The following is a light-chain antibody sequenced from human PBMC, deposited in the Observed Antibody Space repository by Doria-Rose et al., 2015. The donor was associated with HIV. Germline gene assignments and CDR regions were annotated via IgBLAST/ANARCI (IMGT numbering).Light chain of an antibody. J-gene: IGKJ3*01. CDR1: QSLLYTSKNY. V-gene: IGKV4-1*01. CDR3: QQYCDTPS. CDR2: WAS. Sequence: TQSPESLGMPLGERATLNCKSNQSLLYTSKNYLAWYQQKPGQPPKLLIYWASTRQSGVPARFSGSGSGTDFTLTISSLEAEDVAVYYCQQYCDTPSFGPGTTVDIK.